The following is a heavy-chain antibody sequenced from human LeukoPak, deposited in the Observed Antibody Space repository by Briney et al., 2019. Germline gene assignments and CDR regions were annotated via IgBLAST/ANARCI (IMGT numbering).Heavy chain of an antibody. CDR2: IYYSGST. Sequence: PSETLSLTCTVSGGSISSSGYYWGWIRQPPGKGLEWIGTIYYSGSTYYNPSLYYNPSLKSRVTISVDTSKNQLSLKLSSVTAADTAVYYCARDGCSTNSCPLDSWGQGTLVTVSS. D-gene: IGHD2-2*01. CDR1: GGSISSSGYY. J-gene: IGHJ4*02. CDR3: ARDGCSTNSCPLDS. V-gene: IGHV4-39*02.